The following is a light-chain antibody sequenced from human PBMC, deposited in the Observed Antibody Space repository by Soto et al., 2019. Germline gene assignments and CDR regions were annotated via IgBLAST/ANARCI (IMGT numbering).Light chain of an antibody. CDR3: QQYDILPIT. CDR2: DAS. J-gene: IGKJ5*01. CDR1: QDINIY. Sequence: EIQMTQSPSSLFAYVGDRVTITCQATQDINIYSNWYQQKPGKAPNLLIYDASNLEIVVPSRFSGSGSGTHFTFTISSLQTEDIGTYYCQQYDILPITFGRGTRLEI. V-gene: IGKV1-33*01.